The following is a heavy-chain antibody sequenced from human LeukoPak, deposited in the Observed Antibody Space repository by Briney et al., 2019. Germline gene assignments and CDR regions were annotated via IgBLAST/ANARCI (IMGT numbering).Heavy chain of an antibody. CDR2: ISGSGGST. D-gene: IGHD5-18*01. CDR1: GFTFSSYA. CDR3: AMVDTAMVTWDYYYYYGMDV. Sequence: PGASLRLSCAASGFTFSSYAMSWVRQAPGKGLEWVSAISGSGGSTYYADSVKGRFTISRDNSKHTLYLQMNSLRAEDTAVYYCAMVDTAMVTWDYYYYYGMDVWGQGTTVTVSS. V-gene: IGHV3-23*01. J-gene: IGHJ6*02.